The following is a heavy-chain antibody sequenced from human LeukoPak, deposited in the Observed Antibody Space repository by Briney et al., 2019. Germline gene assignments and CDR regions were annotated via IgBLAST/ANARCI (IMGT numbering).Heavy chain of an antibody. J-gene: IGHJ4*02. D-gene: IGHD3-22*01. Sequence: GGSLRLSCAASGFTFSSYAMSWVRQAPGKGLEWVSAISGSGGSTYYADSVKGRFTISRDNSKNTLYLQMNSLRAEDTAVYYCAKDPHYYDSSGYYVSWGQGTLVTVSS. CDR1: GFTFSSYA. CDR2: ISGSGGST. V-gene: IGHV3-23*01. CDR3: AKDPHYYDSSGYYVS.